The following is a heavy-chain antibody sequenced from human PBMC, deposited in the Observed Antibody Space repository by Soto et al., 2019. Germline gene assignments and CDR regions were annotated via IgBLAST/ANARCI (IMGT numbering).Heavy chain of an antibody. V-gene: IGHV4-30-2*01. J-gene: IGHJ4*02. CDR2: IYHSGST. D-gene: IGHD4-17*01. CDR3: ARGMTTVTTFDY. Sequence: QLQLQESGSGLVKPSQTLSLTCAVSGGSISSGGYSCNWIRQPPGKGLEWIGYIYHSGSTYYNPSLKRRVTISVDRAKNQFSLKLSSVTAADTAVYYCARGMTTVTTFDYWGQGTLVTVSS. CDR1: GGSISSGGYS.